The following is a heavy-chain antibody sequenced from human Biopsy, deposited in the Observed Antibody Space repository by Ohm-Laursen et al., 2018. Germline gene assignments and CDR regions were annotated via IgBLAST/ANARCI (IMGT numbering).Heavy chain of an antibody. V-gene: IGHV4-34*01. CDR1: RDSISNYY. CDR3: VRGVDYYDPYHYYALDV. D-gene: IGHD3-22*01. CDR2: INHSGRT. Sequence: PSETLSLTCAVSRDSISNYYWSWIRQTPGKGLEWIGEINHSGRTNYNPSLKSRVTISVDTSKNQFSLKVRSVTAADTAVYYCVRGVDYYDPYHYYALDVWGQGTTVTVSS. J-gene: IGHJ6*02.